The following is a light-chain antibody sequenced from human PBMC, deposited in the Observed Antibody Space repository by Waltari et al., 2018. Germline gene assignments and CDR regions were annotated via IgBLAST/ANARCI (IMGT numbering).Light chain of an antibody. Sequence: QAALTQLPSVSGPPGPRVPISCSGSYSNIGRRAVPWYQQLPGTAPKLLIYGNDHRPSGVPDRFSVSKSGTSASLAISGLQSEDEADYYCATWDDSLNWVFGGGTKLTVL. CDR2: GND. CDR1: YSNIGRRA. CDR3: ATWDDSLNWV. J-gene: IGLJ3*02. V-gene: IGLV1-44*01.